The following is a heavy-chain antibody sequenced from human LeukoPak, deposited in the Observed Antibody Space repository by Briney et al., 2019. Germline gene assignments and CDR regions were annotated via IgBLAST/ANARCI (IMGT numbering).Heavy chain of an antibody. D-gene: IGHD6-13*01. CDR1: GGSISSSSYY. J-gene: IGHJ3*02. CDR2: MYYSGST. CDR3: ARDQIESRVSAFDI. Sequence: SETLSLTCTVSGGSISSSSYYWGWIRQPPGKGLEWIGSMYYSGSTDYNPSLKSRVTIFVDTSKNQFSLKLSSVTAADTAVYYCARDQIESRVSAFDIWGQGTMVTVSS. V-gene: IGHV4-39*07.